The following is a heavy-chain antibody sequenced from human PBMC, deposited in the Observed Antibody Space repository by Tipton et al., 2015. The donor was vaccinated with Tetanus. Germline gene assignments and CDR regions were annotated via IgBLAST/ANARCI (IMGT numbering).Heavy chain of an antibody. D-gene: IGHD2-15*01. V-gene: IGHV3-11*04. Sequence: SLRLSCAASGFTLSDYYMGWIRQAPGKGLEWIAYIANSGSPIYDADSVRGRFTFSRDNSKNTLYLQMNSLRAEDTAVYYCAREADCSGGSCFSGDFDNWGQGTQVTVSS. CDR1: GFTLSDYY. CDR3: AREADCSGGSCFSGDFDN. J-gene: IGHJ4*02. CDR2: IANSGSPI.